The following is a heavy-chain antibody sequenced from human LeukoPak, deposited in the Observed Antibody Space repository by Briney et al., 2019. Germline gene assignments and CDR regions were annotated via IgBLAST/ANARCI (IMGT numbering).Heavy chain of an antibody. D-gene: IGHD2-8*01. J-gene: IGHJ4*02. CDR2: IYHSGST. Sequence: SPSETLSLTCAVSGGSINSGGYSWSWIRQPPGKGLEWIGYIYHSGSTYYNPSLKSRVTISVDRSKNQFSLKLSSVTAADTAVYYCARVSNGDYFDYWGQGTLVTVSS. V-gene: IGHV4-30-2*01. CDR3: ARVSNGDYFDY. CDR1: GGSINSGGYS.